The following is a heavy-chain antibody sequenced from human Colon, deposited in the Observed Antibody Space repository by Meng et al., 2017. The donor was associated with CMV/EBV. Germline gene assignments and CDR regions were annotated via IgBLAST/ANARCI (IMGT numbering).Heavy chain of an antibody. V-gene: IGHV3-74*03. CDR3: VRDRTLADTGPPFDN. J-gene: IGHJ4*02. CDR2: IKTDGSIT. D-gene: IGHD6-19*01. Sequence: EVQLVESGGGLVQPGGSLRLSCAASGFTFSNYWMHWVRQGPGKGLVWVSRIKTDGSITTYADSVKGRFTISRDNAKNMVYLQMNSLRVEDTAVYYCVRDRTLADTGPPFDNWGQGTLCTVSS. CDR1: GFTFSNYW.